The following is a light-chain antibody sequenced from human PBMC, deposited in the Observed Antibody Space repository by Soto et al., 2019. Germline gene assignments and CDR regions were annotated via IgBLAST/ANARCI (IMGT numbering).Light chain of an antibody. J-gene: IGLJ2*01. CDR3: QVWDNSRDHHVV. CDR1: NIGGKS. Sequence: SYELTQPPSVSVAPGQTAAITCGGDNIGGKSVNWYQQKAGQAPVEVVYDDSDRPSGIPERLSGSNSGNTATLTITRVEAGDEADYYCQVWDNSRDHHVVFGGGTKLTVL. CDR2: DDS. V-gene: IGLV3-21*02.